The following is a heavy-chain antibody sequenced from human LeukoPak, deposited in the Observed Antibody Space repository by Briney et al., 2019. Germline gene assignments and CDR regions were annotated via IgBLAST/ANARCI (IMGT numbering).Heavy chain of an antibody. CDR2: MNPNSGNT. CDR1: GYTFTSYD. D-gene: IGHD2-15*01. Sequence: ASVKVSCKASGYTFTSYDINWVRQATGQGLEWMGWMNPNSGNTGYAQKFQGRVTITIDTSATTVYMELSSLRTEDTAMYYCARDQCSGSHCYLVYWGQGTLVTVSS. J-gene: IGHJ4*02. V-gene: IGHV1-8*01. CDR3: ARDQCSGSHCYLVY.